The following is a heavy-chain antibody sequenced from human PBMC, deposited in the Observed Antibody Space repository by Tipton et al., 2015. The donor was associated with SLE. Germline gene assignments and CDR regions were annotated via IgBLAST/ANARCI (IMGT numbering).Heavy chain of an antibody. CDR3: ARGYCSGDVCFGRGYFDY. CDR1: GGSISTTPYF. CDR2: IYYSGST. D-gene: IGHD2-8*02. V-gene: IGHV4-39*07. Sequence: TLSLTCTVSGGSISTTPYFWGWIRQPPGKGLEWIGSIYYSGSTYYDPSLKSRVTISLDTSKNQFSLKLTSVTAADTAVYYCARGYCSGDVCFGRGYFDYWGQGTQVTVSS. J-gene: IGHJ4*02.